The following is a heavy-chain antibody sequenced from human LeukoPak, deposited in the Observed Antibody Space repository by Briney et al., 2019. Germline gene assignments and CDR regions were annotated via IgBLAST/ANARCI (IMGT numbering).Heavy chain of an antibody. Sequence: GASVKVSCKASGYTFTGYDINWVRQATGQGLEWMGWMNPNSGNTGYAQKFQGRVTMTRNTSISTAYMELSSLRSEDTAVYYCARVRGDYDFWSGSNWFDPWGQGTLVTVSS. CDR1: GYTFTGYD. CDR2: MNPNSGNT. J-gene: IGHJ5*02. D-gene: IGHD3-3*01. V-gene: IGHV1-8*01. CDR3: ARVRGDYDFWSGSNWFDP.